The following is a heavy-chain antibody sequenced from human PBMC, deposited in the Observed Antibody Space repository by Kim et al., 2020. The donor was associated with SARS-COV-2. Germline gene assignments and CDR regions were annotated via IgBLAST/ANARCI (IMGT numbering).Heavy chain of an antibody. J-gene: IGHJ5*02. V-gene: IGHV3-23*01. D-gene: IGHD3-22*01. CDR3: AKDKYSNYYDSSKDWFDP. Sequence: KGRFTISRDNSKSTLYLQMNSLRAEDTAVYYCAKDKYSNYYDSSKDWFDPWGQGTLVTVSS.